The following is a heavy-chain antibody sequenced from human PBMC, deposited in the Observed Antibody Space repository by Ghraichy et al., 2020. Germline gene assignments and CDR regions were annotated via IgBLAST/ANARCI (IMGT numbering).Heavy chain of an antibody. CDR1: GFTFSSYT. Sequence: GWSLRLSCAASGFTFSSYTMNWVRQAPGKGLEWVSSITSSGGYIFYADSMKGRFTISRDNAKNSLYLQMNSLRAEDTAVYYCARVHGEYRDYWGQGTLVTVSS. CDR3: ARVHGEYRDY. J-gene: IGHJ4*02. D-gene: IGHD4-17*01. V-gene: IGHV3-21*01. CDR2: ITSSGGYI.